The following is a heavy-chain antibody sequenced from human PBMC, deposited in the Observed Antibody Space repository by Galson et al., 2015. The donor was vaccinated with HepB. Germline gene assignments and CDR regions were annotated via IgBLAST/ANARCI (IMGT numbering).Heavy chain of an antibody. J-gene: IGHJ4*02. CDR3: ARTDVTTVTTSGDF. D-gene: IGHD4-17*01. CDR2: IRNRADGYAT. CDR1: GFTFSGSD. V-gene: IGHV3-73*01. Sequence: SLRLSCAASGFTFSGSDINWIRQASGKGLEWIGRIRNRADGYATAHAASMSGRVTVSRADSTNTAYLQINSLKIEDTAVYYCARTDVTTVTTSGDFWGQGTLVTVSS.